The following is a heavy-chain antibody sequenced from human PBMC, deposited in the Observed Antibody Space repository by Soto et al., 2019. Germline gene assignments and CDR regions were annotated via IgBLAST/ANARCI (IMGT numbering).Heavy chain of an antibody. V-gene: IGHV3-11*05. CDR2: ISSSSSYT. D-gene: IGHD6-19*01. CDR3: ASVRSGPTLIRIYCLDF. CDR1: GFTFSDYY. J-gene: IGHJ4*02. Sequence: QVQLVESGGGLVKPGGSLRLSCAASGFTFSDYYMSWIRQAPGQGLEWVSYISSSSSYTNYADSVKGRFTISRDNAKNSLYLQRNRLTAEDTAVYYCASVRSGPTLIRIYCLDFWGQGTLVTVSS.